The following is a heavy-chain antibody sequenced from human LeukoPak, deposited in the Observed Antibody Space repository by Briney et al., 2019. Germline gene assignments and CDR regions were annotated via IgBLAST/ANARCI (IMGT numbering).Heavy chain of an antibody. CDR1: GYTFTSYY. V-gene: IGHV1-46*01. CDR3: ARDSGLQAGIAAALDY. CDR2: INPSGGST. D-gene: IGHD6-13*01. J-gene: IGHJ4*02. Sequence: ASVKVSCKASGYTFTSYYMHWVRQAPGQGLEWMGIINPSGGSTSYAQKFQGRVTMTRDMSTSTVYMELSSLRSEDTAVYYCARDSGLQAGIAAALDYWGQGTLVTVSS.